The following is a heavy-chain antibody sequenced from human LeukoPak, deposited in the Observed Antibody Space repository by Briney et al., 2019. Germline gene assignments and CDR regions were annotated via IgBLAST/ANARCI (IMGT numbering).Heavy chain of an antibody. Sequence: ATVKISCKVSGYTFTDYYMHWVQQAPGKGLEWMGLVDPEDGETIYAEKFQGRVTITADTSTDTAYMELSSLRSEDTAVYYCATEGVVAATQHYDAFDIWGQGIMVTVSS. CDR1: GYTFTDYY. V-gene: IGHV1-69-2*01. CDR2: VDPEDGET. D-gene: IGHD2-15*01. J-gene: IGHJ3*02. CDR3: ATEGVVAATQHYDAFDI.